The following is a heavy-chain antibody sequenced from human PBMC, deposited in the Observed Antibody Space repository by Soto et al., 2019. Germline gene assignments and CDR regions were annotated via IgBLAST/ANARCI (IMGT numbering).Heavy chain of an antibody. V-gene: IGHV1-46*03. CDR2: INPSGGST. D-gene: IGHD2-2*01. Sequence: ASVKVSCKASGYTFTSYYMHWVRQAPGQGLEWMGIINPSGGSTSYAQKFQGRVTMTRDTSTSTVYMEVSSLGSGDTAVYYSASVLGYCSSTRSHQAAFDIRGQGTMVTVSS. J-gene: IGHJ3*02. CDR3: ASVLGYCSSTRSHQAAFDI. CDR1: GYTFTSYY.